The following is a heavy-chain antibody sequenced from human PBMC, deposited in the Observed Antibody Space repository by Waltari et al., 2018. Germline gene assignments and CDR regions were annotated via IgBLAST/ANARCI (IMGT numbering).Heavy chain of an antibody. CDR2: IYYSGGT. D-gene: IGHD2-21*01. CDR3: ARHEVDYCGGDCYTAYYFDY. CDR1: GGSISSSSYY. J-gene: IGHJ4*02. V-gene: IGHV4-39*01. Sequence: QLQLQESGPGLVKPSETLSLTCTVSGGSISSSSYYWGWIRQPPGKGLGWIGSIYYSGGTYTNPSLKSRVTIAVDTSKNQFSLKLSSVTAADTAVYYCARHEVDYCGGDCYTAYYFDYWGQGTLVTVSS.